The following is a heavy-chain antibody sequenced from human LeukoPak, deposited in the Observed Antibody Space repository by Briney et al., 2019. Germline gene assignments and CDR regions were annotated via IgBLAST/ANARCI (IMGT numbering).Heavy chain of an antibody. V-gene: IGHV4-34*01. CDR2: INHSGST. CDR1: GGSFSGYY. CDR3: ARALTDFWSGYRDY. J-gene: IGHJ4*02. Sequence: SETLSLTCAVYGGSFSGYYWSWIRQPPGKGLEWIGEINHSGSTNYNPSLKSRVTISVDTSKNPFSLKLSSVTAADTAVYYCARALTDFWSGYRDYWGQGTLVTVSS. D-gene: IGHD3-3*01.